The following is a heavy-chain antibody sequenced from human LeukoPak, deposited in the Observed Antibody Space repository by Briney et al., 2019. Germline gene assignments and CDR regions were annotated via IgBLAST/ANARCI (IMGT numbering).Heavy chain of an antibody. CDR2: ISGSGGST. D-gene: IGHD6-13*01. CDR3: AKRGIAAAGVFDY. J-gene: IGHJ4*02. CDR1: GFTFSSYA. V-gene: IGHV3-23*01. Sequence: GGSLRFSCAASGFTFSSYAMSWVRQAPGKGLEWVSAISGSGGSTYYADSVKGRYTISRDNSKNTLYLQMNSLRAEDTAVYYCAKRGIAAAGVFDYWGQGTLVTVSS.